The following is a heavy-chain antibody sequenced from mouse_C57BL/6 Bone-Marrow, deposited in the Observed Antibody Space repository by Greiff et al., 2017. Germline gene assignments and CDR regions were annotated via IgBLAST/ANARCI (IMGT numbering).Heavy chain of an antibody. V-gene: IGHV14-3*01. CDR2: IDPANGNT. CDR1: GFNIKNTY. CDR3: ASYYGNLAWFAY. Sequence: EVQLQESVAELVRPGASVKLSCTASGFNIKNTYMHWVKQRPEQGLEWIGRIDPANGNTKYAPKFQGKATITADTSSNTASLQLRSLTSEETAIYYCASYYGNLAWFAYWGQGTLVTVSA. J-gene: IGHJ3*01. D-gene: IGHD2-1*01.